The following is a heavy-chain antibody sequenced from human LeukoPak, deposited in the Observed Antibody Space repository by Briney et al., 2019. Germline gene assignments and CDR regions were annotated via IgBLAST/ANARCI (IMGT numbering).Heavy chain of an antibody. Sequence: SETLSLTCAVYGGSFSGYYWSWIRQPPGKGLEWIGEINQSGSTNYNPSLKSRVTISVDTSKNQFSLKLSSVTAADTAVYYCARQGYCSSTSCYRSHWFDPWGQGTLVTVSS. J-gene: IGHJ5*02. CDR1: GGSFSGYY. CDR2: INQSGST. CDR3: ARQGYCSSTSCYRSHWFDP. D-gene: IGHD2-2*01. V-gene: IGHV4-34*01.